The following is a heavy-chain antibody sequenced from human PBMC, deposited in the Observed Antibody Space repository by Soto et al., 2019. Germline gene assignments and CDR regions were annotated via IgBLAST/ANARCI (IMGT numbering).Heavy chain of an antibody. Sequence: SLRLSCAASGFTFNIYALHWVRQAPGKGLEWVAVISFDGTKKYYSDSVKGRFTISRDNLKNTLYLQMNNHRVEDAALYFCAREDDYGYRYINYGLDVWGQGTTVTVSS. CDR2: ISFDGTKK. J-gene: IGHJ6*02. CDR3: AREDDYGYRYINYGLDV. D-gene: IGHD4-17*01. CDR1: GFTFNIYA. V-gene: IGHV3-30-3*01.